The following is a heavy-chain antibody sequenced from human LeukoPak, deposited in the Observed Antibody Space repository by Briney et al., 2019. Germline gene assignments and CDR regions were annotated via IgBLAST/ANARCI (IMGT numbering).Heavy chain of an antibody. D-gene: IGHD5-12*01. V-gene: IGHV3-48*03. CDR3: ARDPYSGYEYFDY. CDR2: ISSSGSTI. Sequence: GGSLRLSCAASGFTFRRYEMKGVRRAPGEGLGRVSYISSSGSTIYYADSVKGRFTISRDNAKNSLYLQMNSLRAEDTAVYYCARDPYSGYEYFDYWGQGTLVTVSS. J-gene: IGHJ4*02. CDR1: GFTFRRYE.